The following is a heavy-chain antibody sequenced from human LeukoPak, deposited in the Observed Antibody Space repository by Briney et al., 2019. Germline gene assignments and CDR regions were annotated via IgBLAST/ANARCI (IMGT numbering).Heavy chain of an antibody. CDR2: ISSSGSTI. Sequence: GGSLRLSCAASGFTFSRYSMNWVRQAPGKGLEWVSYISSSGSTIYYADSVKGRFTISRDNAKNSLYLQMNSLRAEDTAVYYCARRMVYGIAAGGFDPWGQGTLVTVSS. CDR1: GFTFSRYS. CDR3: ARRMVYGIAAGGFDP. D-gene: IGHD6-13*01. V-gene: IGHV3-48*04. J-gene: IGHJ5*02.